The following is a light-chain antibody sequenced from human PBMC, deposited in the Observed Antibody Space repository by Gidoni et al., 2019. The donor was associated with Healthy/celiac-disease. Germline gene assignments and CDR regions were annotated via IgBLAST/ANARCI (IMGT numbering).Light chain of an antibody. CDR1: TLVSKS. Sequence: SYVLTQPPAVAGDPGQTARITCGGNTLVSKSLHLYQQTPGPAPVLVVYADSDRPSGIPERFSGSNSGNTATLTISRVEAGDEADYYCQVWDSSSDHVVFGGGTKLTVL. CDR2: ADS. CDR3: QVWDSSSDHVV. J-gene: IGLJ2*01. V-gene: IGLV3-21*02.